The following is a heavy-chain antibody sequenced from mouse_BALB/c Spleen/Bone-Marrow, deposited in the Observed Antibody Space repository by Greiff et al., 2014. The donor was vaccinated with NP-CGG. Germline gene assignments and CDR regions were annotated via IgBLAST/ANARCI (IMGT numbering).Heavy chain of an antibody. J-gene: IGHJ3*01. CDR3: ARSGDYGSSLAY. Sequence: VQLQQSGAEPVKPGASVKLSRTASGFNIKDTYMHWVKQRPEQGLEWIGRIDPANGNTKYDPKFQGKATITADTSSNTAYLQLSSLTSEDTAVYYCARSGDYGSSLAYWGQGTPVTVSA. D-gene: IGHD1-1*01. CDR1: GFNIKDTY. V-gene: IGHV14-3*02. CDR2: IDPANGNT.